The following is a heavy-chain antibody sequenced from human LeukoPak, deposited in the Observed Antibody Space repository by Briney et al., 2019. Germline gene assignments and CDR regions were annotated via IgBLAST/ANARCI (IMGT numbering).Heavy chain of an antibody. J-gene: IGHJ4*02. CDR3: ARGGISMVRGVMTE. D-gene: IGHD3-10*01. CDR2: INHSGNA. CDR1: GGAFSGYY. Sequence: SETLSLTCDVYGGAFSGYYWTWIRQSPGKGLEWIGEINHSGNANYSPSLESRVTISTDTSKNQFSLKLSSVTAADTAFYYCARGGISMVRGVMTEWGQGTLVTVTS. V-gene: IGHV4-34*01.